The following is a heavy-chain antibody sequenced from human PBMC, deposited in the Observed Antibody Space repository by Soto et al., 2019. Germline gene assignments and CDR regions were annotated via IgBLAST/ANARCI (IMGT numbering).Heavy chain of an antibody. Sequence: PSETLSLTCTVSGGSISSYYWSWIRQPPGKGLEWIGYIYYSGSTNYNPSLKSRVTISVDKSKSHFSLNLTSVTAADTAVYYCAARHFWSRPWTDRRLDYWGQGTLVTVSS. V-gene: IGHV4-59*12. CDR1: GGSISSYY. CDR3: AARHFWSRPWTDRRLDY. J-gene: IGHJ4*02. D-gene: IGHD3-3*02. CDR2: IYYSGST.